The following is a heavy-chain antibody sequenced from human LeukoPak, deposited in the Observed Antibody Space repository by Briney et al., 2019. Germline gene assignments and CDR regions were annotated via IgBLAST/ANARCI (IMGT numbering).Heavy chain of an antibody. CDR2: IRQDESER. J-gene: IGHJ3*01. D-gene: IGHD2-2*01. CDR3: ARRMPGDAFDV. CDR1: GFSFSSYW. V-gene: IGHV3-7*03. Sequence: GGSLRLSCEGSGFSFSSYWMTWVRQLPGKGPEWVANIRQDESERYFADSVKGRLTISRDNAKSSLYLQMNSLRAEDTAMYFCARRMPGDAFDVWGQGTMVTVSS.